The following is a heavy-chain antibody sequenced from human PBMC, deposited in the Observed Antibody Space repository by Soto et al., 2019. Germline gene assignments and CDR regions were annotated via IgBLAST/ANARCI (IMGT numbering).Heavy chain of an antibody. J-gene: IGHJ4*02. CDR1: GFMFSSNA. V-gene: IGHV3-23*01. D-gene: IGHD4-17*01. CDR2: MTGSGGST. CDR3: AQEHLRSNGDYFDY. Sequence: EVQLLESGGGLVQPGGSLRLSCAASGFMFSSNAMSWVRQAPGKGLEWVSAMTGSGGSTYYADSVRGRFTISRDNSNNTLYLQMNSLRAEDTAVYYCAQEHLRSNGDYFDYWGQGSLVTVSS.